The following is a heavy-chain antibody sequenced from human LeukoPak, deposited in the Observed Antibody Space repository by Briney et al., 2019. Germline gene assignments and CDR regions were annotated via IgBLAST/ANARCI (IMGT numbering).Heavy chain of an antibody. CDR3: AKDDLIFGVVTYFDY. Sequence: GGSLRLSCAASGFTFSSYAMSWVRQAPGKGLEWVSAISGSGGSTYYADSVKGRFTISRDNSKSTLYLQMNSLRAEDTAVYYCAKDDLIFGVVTYFDYWGQGTLVTVSS. CDR2: ISGSGGST. J-gene: IGHJ4*02. D-gene: IGHD3-3*01. V-gene: IGHV3-23*01. CDR1: GFTFSSYA.